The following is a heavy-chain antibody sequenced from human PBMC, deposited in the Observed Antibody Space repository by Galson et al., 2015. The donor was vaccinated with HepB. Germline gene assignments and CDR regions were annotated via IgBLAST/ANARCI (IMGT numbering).Heavy chain of an antibody. CDR1: GYSFTSYW. CDR2: IDPSDSYT. V-gene: IGHV5-10-1*01. J-gene: IGHJ4*02. D-gene: IGHD3-3*01. CDR3: ARREYDFWSGYFSYDY. Sequence: QSGAEVKKPGESLRISCKGSGYSFTSYWISWVRQMPGKGLEWMGRIDPSDSYTNYSPSFQGHVTISADKSISTAYLQWSSLKASDTAMYYCARREYDFWSGYFSYDYWGQGTLVTVSS.